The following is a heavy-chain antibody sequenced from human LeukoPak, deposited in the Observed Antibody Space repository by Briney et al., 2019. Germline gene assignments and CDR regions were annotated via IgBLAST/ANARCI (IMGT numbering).Heavy chain of an antibody. D-gene: IGHD1-26*01. CDR1: GGSISSYY. V-gene: IGHV4-59*01. Sequence: SETLSLTCTVSGGSISSYYWNWIRQPPGKGLEWIGYVHYSRSTNYNPSLKSRVTISVDTSKNQFPLKLRSVTAADTAVYYCARYSGSYPHDAFEIWGQGTMVTVSS. J-gene: IGHJ3*02. CDR2: VHYSRST. CDR3: ARYSGSYPHDAFEI.